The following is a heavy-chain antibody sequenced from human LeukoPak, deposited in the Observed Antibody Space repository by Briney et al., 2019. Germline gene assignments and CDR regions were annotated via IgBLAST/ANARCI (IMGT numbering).Heavy chain of an antibody. CDR3: ARFGYVAAVDV. V-gene: IGHV3-7*01. CDR1: GFSLSAFW. CDR2: INPAGSET. J-gene: IGHJ6*04. D-gene: IGHD2-15*01. Sequence: GGSLRLSCAASGFSLSAFWMTWVSQAPGTGLEWVANINPAGSETYYVDPVKGRFSISRDNAKNLVYLQMNSLRAEDTAVYHCARFGYVAAVDVCGEGSTVTVSS.